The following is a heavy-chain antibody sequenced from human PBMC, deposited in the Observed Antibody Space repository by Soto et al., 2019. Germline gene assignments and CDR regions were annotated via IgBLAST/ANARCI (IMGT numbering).Heavy chain of an antibody. CDR2: IYAGGETT. D-gene: IGHD3-10*01. CDR3: AKDLIRGDGYVDFDY. V-gene: IGHV3-23*01. J-gene: IGHJ4*02. Sequence: WGSLRLSCAASGFVFSNYAIFCFRHSPLKGLDWVSTIYAGGETTHYAESVKGRFTISRDNSNNRLYLQLNNLRAEDTAVYFCAKDLIRGDGYVDFDYWGLGTLVTVSS. CDR1: GFVFSNYA.